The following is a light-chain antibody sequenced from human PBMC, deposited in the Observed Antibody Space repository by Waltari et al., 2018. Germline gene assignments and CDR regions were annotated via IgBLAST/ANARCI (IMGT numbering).Light chain of an antibody. V-gene: IGKV2-30*01. CDR3: MQATHWPYT. CDR1: QSLVFSDGNFY. Sequence: DAVMTQSPLSLPVTLGQPASISCRSSQSLVFSDGNFYWNWFQQRPGQSPRRLIYKVSNRDSGVPDRFSGSGSGTDFTLKISRVEAEDVGGVYYCMQATHWPYTFGQGTKLEIK. J-gene: IGKJ2*01. CDR2: KVS.